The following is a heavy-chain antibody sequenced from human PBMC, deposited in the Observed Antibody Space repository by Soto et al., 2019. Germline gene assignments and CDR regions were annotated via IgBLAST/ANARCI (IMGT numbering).Heavy chain of an antibody. Sequence: GASVKVSCKASGYTFTSYGISWLRQAPGQGLEWMGWISAYNGNTNYAQKLQGRVTTTTDTSTSTAYMELRSLRSDDTAVYYCARSPRMGNPNDYWGQGTLVTVSS. J-gene: IGHJ4*02. D-gene: IGHD1-26*01. CDR3: ARSPRMGNPNDY. V-gene: IGHV1-18*01. CDR2: ISAYNGNT. CDR1: GYTFTSYG.